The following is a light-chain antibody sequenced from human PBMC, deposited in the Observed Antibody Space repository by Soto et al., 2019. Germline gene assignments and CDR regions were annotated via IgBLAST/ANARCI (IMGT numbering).Light chain of an antibody. CDR3: QQYDNFPPT. Sequence: DIQMTQSPSSLSASVGDRVTITCRASQGINNYLIWYQQKPGKAPKLLIYDASTLQIGVPSRFSGAASGTDFSLTITSLQPEDVATYYCQQYDNFPPTFGQGTKLQIK. J-gene: IGKJ2*01. CDR1: QGINNY. CDR2: DAS. V-gene: IGKV1-33*01.